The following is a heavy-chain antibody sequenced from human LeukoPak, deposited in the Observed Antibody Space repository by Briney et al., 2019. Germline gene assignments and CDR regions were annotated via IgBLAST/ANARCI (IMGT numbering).Heavy chain of an antibody. CDR3: ARAGSARYYYYYYGMDV. CDR1: GGSISSYY. CDR2: IYYSGST. V-gene: IGHV4-59*12. D-gene: IGHD1-1*01. Sequence: NPSETLSLTCTVSGGSISSYYWSWIRQPPGKGLEWIGYIYYSGSTNYNPSLKSRVTILVDTSKNQFSLKLSSVTAADTAVYYCARAGSARYYYYYYGMDVWGQGTTVTVSS. J-gene: IGHJ6*02.